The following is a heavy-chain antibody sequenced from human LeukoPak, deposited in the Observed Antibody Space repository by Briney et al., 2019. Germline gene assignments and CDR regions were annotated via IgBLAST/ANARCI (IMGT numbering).Heavy chain of an antibody. D-gene: IGHD3-16*02. CDR3: ARVSFDTRGHDAFDL. Sequence: SETLSLACAVHGGSFSDNDWSWIRQPPGKGLEWIGEINQSGSTSSNASLKSRVTISLDKSKNQLSLNLRSVPAADTALYYCARVSFDTRGHDAFDLWGQGTLVTVSP. CDR1: GGSFSDND. CDR2: INQSGST. J-gene: IGHJ3*01. V-gene: IGHV4-34*01.